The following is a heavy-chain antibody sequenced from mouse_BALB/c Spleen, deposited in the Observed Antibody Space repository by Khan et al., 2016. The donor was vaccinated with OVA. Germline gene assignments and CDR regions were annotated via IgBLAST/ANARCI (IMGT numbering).Heavy chain of an antibody. CDR2: IWSGGST. V-gene: IGHV2-2*02. CDR3: ARNYDYDEGLSY. J-gene: IGHJ3*01. D-gene: IGHD2-4*01. Sequence: QVQLKQSGPGLVQPSQSLSITCTVSGFSLTSYGVHWVRQSPGKGLEWLGVIWSGGSTDYNAAFISSLSISKDNSKSQVFFKLNNLQANDTAIYYCARNYDYDEGLSYWGQGTLVTVSA. CDR1: GFSLTSYG.